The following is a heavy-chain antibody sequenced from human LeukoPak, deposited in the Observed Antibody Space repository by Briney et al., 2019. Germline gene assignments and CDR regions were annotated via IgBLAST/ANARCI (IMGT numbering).Heavy chain of an antibody. CDR2: ISYSGGKT. CDR1: GFTFSSFA. D-gene: IGHD1-26*01. CDR3: AKLVELMSQDGFDM. Sequence: GGSLRLSCTGSGFTFSSFALSWVRQAPGKGLEWVSSISYSGGKTHYRDFVKGRFTISRDNSKNTLYLQMSSLSGEDTAVYYCAKLVELMSQDGFDMWGQGTMVTVSS. V-gene: IGHV3-23*01. J-gene: IGHJ3*02.